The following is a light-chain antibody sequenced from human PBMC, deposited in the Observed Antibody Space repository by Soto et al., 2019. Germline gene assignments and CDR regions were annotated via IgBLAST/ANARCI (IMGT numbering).Light chain of an antibody. CDR2: AAF. CDR1: QDISND. V-gene: IGKV1-33*01. J-gene: IGKJ3*01. CDR3: QRYDNLPPT. Sequence: DIQMTQSPSSLSASVGDRVTITCQASQDISNDLNWYQQKPGKAPKLLIYAAFNLETGVPSRFSGSGSGTHLTFTISGLQPEDIATYYCQRYDNLPPTFGPGTKVDIK.